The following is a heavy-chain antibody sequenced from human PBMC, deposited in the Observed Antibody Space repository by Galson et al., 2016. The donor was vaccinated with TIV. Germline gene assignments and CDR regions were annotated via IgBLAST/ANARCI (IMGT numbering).Heavy chain of an antibody. J-gene: IGHJ4*02. CDR2: ISYDGSDK. CDR3: ARGFSSYYFDY. D-gene: IGHD6-13*01. V-gene: IGHV3-30-3*01. CDR1: GFTFSSYS. Sequence: SLRLSCAASGFTFSSYSMHWVRQAPGQGLEWVSFISYDGSDKNYADSVKGRFTISRDKSKNTLHLQMNRPRAEDTALYYCARGFSSYYFDYWGQGTLVTVSS.